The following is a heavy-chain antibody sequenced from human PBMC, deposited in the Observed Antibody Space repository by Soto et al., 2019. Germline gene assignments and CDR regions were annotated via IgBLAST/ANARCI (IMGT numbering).Heavy chain of an antibody. D-gene: IGHD6-19*01. CDR2: SSPLKGYT. CDR1: CVTFTTLP. Sequence: GASSQVSCQASCVTFTTLPFNWVRQAPGQGLEWMGWSSPLKGYTNYAQKFQGRVTFPADASTSTAYMELSSLRSDDTAVYYCATDTSIAVCLRHWGQGTLVTVSS. J-gene: IGHJ4*02. CDR3: ATDTSIAVCLRH. V-gene: IGHV1-18*01.